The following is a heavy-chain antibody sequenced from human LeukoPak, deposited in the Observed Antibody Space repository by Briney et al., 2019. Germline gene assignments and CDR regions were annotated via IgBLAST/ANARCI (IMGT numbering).Heavy chain of an antibody. Sequence: SQTLSLTCTVSGGSIDSGGYYWSWIRQHPGKGLEWIGYIFYSGTTYYNPSLKSRLTISVDTSKNQFSLKLTSVTAADAAAYYCARHSRNCSGGYCYLYYWGQGTLVTVSS. J-gene: IGHJ4*02. CDR3: ARHSRNCSGGYCYLYY. V-gene: IGHV4-31*03. D-gene: IGHD2-15*01. CDR1: GGSIDSGGYY. CDR2: IFYSGTT.